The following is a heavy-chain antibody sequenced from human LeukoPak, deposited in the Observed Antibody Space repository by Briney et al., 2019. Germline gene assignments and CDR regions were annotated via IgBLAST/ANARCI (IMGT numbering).Heavy chain of an antibody. Sequence: SETLSLTCTVSGGSISYHYWNWVRQPPGKGLEWVGEASYNGNTNYNPCLEGRVTISLDPSNDQFSLRLSSVTAADTAVSFCARDKAQTGASDFDSWGQGTLVTVSS. V-gene: IGHV4-59*11. CDR2: ASYNGNT. CDR3: ARDKAQTGASDFDS. D-gene: IGHD1-1*01. CDR1: GGSISYHY. J-gene: IGHJ4*02.